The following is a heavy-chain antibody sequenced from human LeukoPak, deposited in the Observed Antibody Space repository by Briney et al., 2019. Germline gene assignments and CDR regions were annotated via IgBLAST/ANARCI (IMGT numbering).Heavy chain of an antibody. CDR1: GYSFTSYW. J-gene: IGHJ4*02. CDR3: ARYRGPGSSCYPGDY. D-gene: IGHD2-2*01. CDR2: FYPGDSDT. Sequence: ESPKASWNGPGYSFTSYWIGLVRQMPGKGLEWMGIFYPGDSDTRHSPSFQGQATISADKSISTAYLQLSSLKASDTAMYYCARYRGPGSSCYPGDYWGQGTLVTVSS. V-gene: IGHV5-51*01.